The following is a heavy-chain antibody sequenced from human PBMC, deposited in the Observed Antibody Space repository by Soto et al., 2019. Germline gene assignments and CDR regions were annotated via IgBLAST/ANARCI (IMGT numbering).Heavy chain of an antibody. D-gene: IGHD2-2*01. CDR2: ISVRSTYI. Sequence: EVQLVESGGGLVKPGESLRLSCAASGFTFSSHTMNWVRQDPGKGLEWVSSISVRSTYIYYADSVKGRFTISRDNAKNSVCLQMNSLGAEDTAAYYCARGPGRGYATEGYYCLDYCGHGTVVTVSS. CDR3: ARGPGRGYATEGYYCLDY. V-gene: IGHV3-21*01. CDR1: GFTFSSHT. J-gene: IGHJ4*01.